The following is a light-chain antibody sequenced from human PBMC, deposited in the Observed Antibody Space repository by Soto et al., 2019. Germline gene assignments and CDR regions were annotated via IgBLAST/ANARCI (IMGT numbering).Light chain of an antibody. Sequence: EIVLTQSPGTLSLSPGERATLSCRASQSVSSNYLAWYQQKPGQAPRLLISGASSRATGIPVRFSGSGSRTEFTLTISRLEPEDFAVYYCQRYGSSPALTFGRGTKVDIK. CDR3: QRYGSSPALT. J-gene: IGKJ4*02. CDR1: QSVSSNY. CDR2: GAS. V-gene: IGKV3-20*01.